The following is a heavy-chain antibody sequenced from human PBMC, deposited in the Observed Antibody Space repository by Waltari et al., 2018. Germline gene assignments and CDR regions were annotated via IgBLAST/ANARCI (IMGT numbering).Heavy chain of an antibody. CDR3: ARGWRDGYNYGGKYYFDY. Sequence: QVQLVQSGAEVKKPGSSVKVSCKASGGTFSSYAISWVRQAPGQGLEWMGTVIPIFGTANYAREVQGSATITADKSTSPAYMGLGSLRSEDTAVYYCARGWRDGYNYGGKYYFDYWGQGTLVTVSS. V-gene: IGHV1-69*13. CDR2: VIPIFGTA. D-gene: IGHD5-12*01. J-gene: IGHJ4*02. CDR1: GGTFSSYA.